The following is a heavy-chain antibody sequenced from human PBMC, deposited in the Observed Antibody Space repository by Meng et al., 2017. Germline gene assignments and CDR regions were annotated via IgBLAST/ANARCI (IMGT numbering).Heavy chain of an antibody. Sequence: GGSLRLSCAASGFTFSSYGMSWVRQAPVKGLEWVAAVSGTGGSTYYGDSVKGRFTISRDNSKKTLYLQMNSLRAEDTAKYYCAKDPREYFYDSSTLHPDYFDYWGQGTLVTVSS. CDR1: GFTFSSYG. D-gene: IGHD3-22*01. CDR2: VSGTGGST. J-gene: IGHJ4*02. V-gene: IGHV3-23*01. CDR3: AKDPREYFYDSSTLHPDYFDY.